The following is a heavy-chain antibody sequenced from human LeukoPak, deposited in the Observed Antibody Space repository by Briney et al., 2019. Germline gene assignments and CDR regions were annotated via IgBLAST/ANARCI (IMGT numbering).Heavy chain of an antibody. Sequence: SETLSLTCTVSGGSISSGDYYWSWIRQPPGKGLEWIGYIYCSGSTYYNPSLKSRVTISVDTSKNQFSLKLSSVTAADTAVYYCARRIWFGELSSEGYFDYWGQGTLVTVSS. V-gene: IGHV4-30-4*01. CDR1: GGSISSGDYY. CDR3: ARRIWFGELSSEGYFDY. J-gene: IGHJ4*02. D-gene: IGHD3-10*01. CDR2: IYCSGST.